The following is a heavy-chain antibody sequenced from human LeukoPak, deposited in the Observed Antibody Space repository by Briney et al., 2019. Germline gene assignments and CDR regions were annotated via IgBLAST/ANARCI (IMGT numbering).Heavy chain of an antibody. D-gene: IGHD2/OR15-2a*01. J-gene: IGHJ4*02. V-gene: IGHV4-59*08. CDR2: ISDIGSI. CDR3: AGHHPRNTVDF. CDR1: VGSISSYY. Sequence: PSETLSLTCTVSVGSISSYYWSWIRQPPGKGLEWIAYISDIGSINYNPSLKSRVTISLDTSKNQFSLKLSSVTAADTAVYYCAGHHPRNTVDFWGQGTLVTVSS.